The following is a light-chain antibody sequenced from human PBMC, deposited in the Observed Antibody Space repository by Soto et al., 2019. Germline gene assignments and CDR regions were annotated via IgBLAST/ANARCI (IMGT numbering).Light chain of an antibody. CDR3: QQRSNLPPYT. J-gene: IGKJ2*01. Sequence: EIVLTQSPATLSLSPGERATLSCRASQSVSSYLAWYQQKPGQAPRLLIYDASNRATGIPARFSGSGSGTEFTLTISSLEPEDFAAYYCQQRSNLPPYTFGQGTKLEIK. CDR1: QSVSSY. CDR2: DAS. V-gene: IGKV3-11*01.